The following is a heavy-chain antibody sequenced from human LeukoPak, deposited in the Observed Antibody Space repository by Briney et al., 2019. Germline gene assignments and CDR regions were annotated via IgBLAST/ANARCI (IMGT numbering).Heavy chain of an antibody. CDR1: GGSISSYY. CDR3: ARGRGYSSGWYSH. Sequence: SETLSLTCTVSGGSISSYYWSWIRQPPGKGLEWIGYIYYSGSTNYNPSLKSRVTISVDTSKNQFSLKLSSVTAADTAVYYWARGRGYSSGWYSHWGQGTLVTVSS. D-gene: IGHD6-19*01. J-gene: IGHJ4*02. CDR2: IYYSGST. V-gene: IGHV4-59*01.